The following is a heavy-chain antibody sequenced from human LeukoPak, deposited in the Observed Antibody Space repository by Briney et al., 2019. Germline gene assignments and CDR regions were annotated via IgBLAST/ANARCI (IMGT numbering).Heavy chain of an antibody. J-gene: IGHJ4*02. CDR1: GFTFDGYA. CDR3: AKDIAAIYYGSGSYTDY. V-gene: IGHV3-9*01. CDR2: ISWNSCSI. Sequence: GRSLRLSCAASGFTFDGYAMHWVRHAPGKGLEWVSGISWNSCSIGYADSVKGRFTISRDNAKNSLYLQMNSLRAEDTALYYCAKDIAAIYYGSGSYTDYWGQGTLVTVSS. D-gene: IGHD3-10*01.